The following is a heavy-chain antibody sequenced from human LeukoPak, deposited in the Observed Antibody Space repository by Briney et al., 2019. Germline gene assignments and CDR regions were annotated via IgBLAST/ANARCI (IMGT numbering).Heavy chain of an antibody. Sequence: GGSLRLSCAASGFTFSSYSMNWVRQAPGKGLEWVSSISSSSSYIFYSDSVKGRFTISRDNAKNSLYLQMNSLRAEDTAVYYCARQYSSSWCYFDYWGQGTLVTVSS. CDR1: GFTFSSYS. V-gene: IGHV3-21*01. D-gene: IGHD6-13*01. CDR3: ARQYSSSWCYFDY. CDR2: ISSSSSYI. J-gene: IGHJ4*02.